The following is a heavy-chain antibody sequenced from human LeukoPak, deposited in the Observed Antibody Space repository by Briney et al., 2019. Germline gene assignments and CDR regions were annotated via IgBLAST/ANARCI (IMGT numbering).Heavy chain of an antibody. V-gene: IGHV4-4*07. CDR3: ARDRPILSMGDDAFDI. CDR1: GGSISSYY. J-gene: IGHJ3*02. D-gene: IGHD3-16*01. Sequence: SETLSLTCTVSGGSISSYYWSWIRQPAGKGLEWIGRIYTSGSTNYNPSLKSRVTMSVDTSKSQFSLKLSSVTAADTAVYYCARDRPILSMGDDAFDIWGQGTMVTVSS. CDR2: IYTSGST.